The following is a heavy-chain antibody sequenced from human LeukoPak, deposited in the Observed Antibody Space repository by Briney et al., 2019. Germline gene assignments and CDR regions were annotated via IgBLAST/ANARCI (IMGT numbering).Heavy chain of an antibody. J-gene: IGHJ4*02. V-gene: IGHV4-59*08. CDR2: IHYSGST. Sequence: SETLSLTCAVYGGSFSGYYWSWIRQPPGKGLEWIGYIHYSGSTNYNPSLKSRVTISVDTSKNQFSLRLTSVTAADTAVYHCARLDSSSSSFDYWGQGTQVTVSS. CDR3: ARLDSSSSSFDY. CDR1: GGSFSGYY. D-gene: IGHD6-6*01.